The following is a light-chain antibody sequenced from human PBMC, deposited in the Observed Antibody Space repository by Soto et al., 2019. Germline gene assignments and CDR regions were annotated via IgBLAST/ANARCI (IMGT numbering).Light chain of an antibody. V-gene: IGKV3-11*01. CDR3: QQRSNWPPT. CDR1: QTVSDY. CDR2: DAS. J-gene: IGKJ2*01. Sequence: EIVLTQSPATLSLSPGERAILSCRANQTVSDYLAWYQQKPGQAPRLLIYDASNRATGIPGRFTGSGSGTDFTLTISSLEPEDFAVYYCQQRSNWPPTFGQGTKLEIK.